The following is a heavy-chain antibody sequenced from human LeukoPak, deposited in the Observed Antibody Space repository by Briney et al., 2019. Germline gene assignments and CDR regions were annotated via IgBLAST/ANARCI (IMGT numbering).Heavy chain of an antibody. V-gene: IGHV4-34*01. CDR1: GGSLTNYY. J-gene: IGHJ4*02. CDR2: INHSGST. CDR3: ARGLYTGYPTD. Sequence: PSETLSLTCAVSGGSLTNYYWRWLRQPPGKGLEWIGEINHSGSTNNNPSLKSRITISVDTSKNQFSLKLRSVTAADSAVYYCARGLYTGYPTDWGQGTLVTVSS. D-gene: IGHD5-12*01.